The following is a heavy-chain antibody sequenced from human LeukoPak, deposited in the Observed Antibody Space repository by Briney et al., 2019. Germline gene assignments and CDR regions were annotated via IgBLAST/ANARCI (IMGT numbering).Heavy chain of an antibody. CDR2: ISPSGGST. D-gene: IGHD5-24*01. CDR3: ASGRRDGYNWGAFDI. Sequence: ASVKVSCKAFGYTFTSNYMHWVRQAPGQGPEWMGVISPSGGSTTYAQKFQGRVTLTRDMSTSTAYMELSSLRSEDTAVYYCASGRRDGYNWGAFDIWGQGTMVTVSS. J-gene: IGHJ3*02. V-gene: IGHV1-46*01. CDR1: GYTFTSNY.